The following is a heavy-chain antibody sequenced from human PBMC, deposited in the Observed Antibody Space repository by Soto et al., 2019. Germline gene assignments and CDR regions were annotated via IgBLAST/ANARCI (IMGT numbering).Heavy chain of an antibody. CDR2: IYYSGST. D-gene: IGHD3-9*01. J-gene: IGHJ6*02. CDR3: ARLHDILTGDYYYYGMDV. Sequence: WSWIRQPPGKGLEWIGYIYYSGSTNYNPSLKSRVTISVDTSKNQFSLKLSSVTAADTAVYYCARLHDILTGDYYYYGMDVWGQGTTVTVSS. V-gene: IGHV4-59*08.